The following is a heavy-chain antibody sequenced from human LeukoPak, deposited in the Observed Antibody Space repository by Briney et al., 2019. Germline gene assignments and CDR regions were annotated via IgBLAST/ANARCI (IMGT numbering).Heavy chain of an antibody. CDR2: FDPEDGET. D-gene: IGHD3-22*01. CDR3: ATVYYDSSGYTQYYFDY. J-gene: IGHJ4*02. V-gene: IGHV1-24*01. Sequence: ASVKVSCKVSGYTLTELSMHWVRQAPGKGLEWMGGFDPEDGETIYAQKFQGRVTMTEDTSTDTAYMELSSLRSVDTAVYYCATVYYDSSGYTQYYFDYWGQGTLVTVSS. CDR1: GYTLTELS.